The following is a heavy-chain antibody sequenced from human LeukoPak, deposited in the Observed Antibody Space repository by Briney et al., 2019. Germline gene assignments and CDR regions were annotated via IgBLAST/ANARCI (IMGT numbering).Heavy chain of an antibody. Sequence: ASVKVSCQASGYTFTPYDINWVRQATGQGLEWMGWMNPNSGNTGYTQKFQGRVTMTRNASISTAYMELSSLRSEDTAVYYCARGRGSGHKENGFDPWGQGTLVTVSS. CDR2: MNPNSGNT. CDR1: GYTFTPYD. J-gene: IGHJ5*02. D-gene: IGHD6-19*01. CDR3: ARGRGSGHKENGFDP. V-gene: IGHV1-8*01.